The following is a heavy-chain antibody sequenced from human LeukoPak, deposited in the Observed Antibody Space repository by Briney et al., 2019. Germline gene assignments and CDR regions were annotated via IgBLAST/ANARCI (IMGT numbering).Heavy chain of an antibody. V-gene: IGHV3-23*01. CDR3: AKDIVATRRGVFDY. CDR2: ISGSGGST. J-gene: IGHJ4*02. D-gene: IGHD5-12*01. Sequence: QTGGSLRLSCAASGFTFSSYAMSWVRQAPGKGLEWVSAISGSGGSTYYADSVKGRFTISRDNSKNTLYLQMNSLRAEDTAVYYFAKDIVATRRGVFDYWGQGTLVTVSS. CDR1: GFTFSSYA.